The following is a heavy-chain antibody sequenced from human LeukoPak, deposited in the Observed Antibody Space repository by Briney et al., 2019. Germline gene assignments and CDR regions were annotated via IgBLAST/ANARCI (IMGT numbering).Heavy chain of an antibody. CDR2: IWYDGSNK. CDR3: ARERTAMATELLDY. Sequence: GGSLRLSCAASGFTFSSYGMHGVRQAPGKGLEWVAVIWYDGSNKYYADSVKGRFTISRDNSKNTLYLQMNSLRAEDTAVYYCARERTAMATELLDYWGQGTLVTVSS. J-gene: IGHJ4*02. V-gene: IGHV3-33*01. D-gene: IGHD5-18*01. CDR1: GFTFSSYG.